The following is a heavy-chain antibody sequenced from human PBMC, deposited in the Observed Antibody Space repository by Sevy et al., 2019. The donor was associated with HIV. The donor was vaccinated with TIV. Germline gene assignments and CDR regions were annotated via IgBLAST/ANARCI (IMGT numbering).Heavy chain of an antibody. D-gene: IGHD2-2*01. J-gene: IGHJ4*02. CDR2: IYESGRT. CDR3: ARLRDILVIPAGGYFDY. Sequence: SETLSLTCAVSGYSIRSGYYWGWIRQSPGKGLEWIGSIYESGRTFYNPSLESRVTMSVDTSKNHFSLQVNSVTAADTAVYYCARLRDILVIPAGGYFDYWGQGTLVTVSS. CDR1: GYSIRSGYY. V-gene: IGHV4-38-2*01.